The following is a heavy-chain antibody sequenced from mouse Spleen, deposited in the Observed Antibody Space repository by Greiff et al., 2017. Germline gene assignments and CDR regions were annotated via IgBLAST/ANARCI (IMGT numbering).Heavy chain of an antibody. Sequence: LQQPGSELVRPGASVKLSCKASGYTFTSYWMHWVKQRPGQGLEWIGNIYPGSGYTNYDEKFKRKATLTVDTSSSTAYMQLSSLTSEDSAVYYCTRYFYGYGMDYWGQGTSVTVSA. CDR1: GYTFTSYW. CDR3: TRYFYGYGMDY. D-gene: IGHD1-1*02. CDR2: IYPGSGYT. J-gene: IGHJ4*01. V-gene: IGHV1S22*01.